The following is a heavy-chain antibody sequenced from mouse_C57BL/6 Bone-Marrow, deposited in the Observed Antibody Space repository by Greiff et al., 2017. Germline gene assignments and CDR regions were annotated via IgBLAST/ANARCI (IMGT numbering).Heavy chain of an antibody. V-gene: IGHV1-74*01. CDR1: GYTFTSYW. Sequence: VQLQQPGAELVKPGASVKVSCKASGYTFTSYWMHWVKQRPGHGLEWIGRIHPSDSDTNYHQKFKGKATLTVDKSSSTAYMQLSSLTSEDSAVYYGALYYCNYVGVWDAYWGQGTLVTVSA. CDR2: IHPSDSDT. CDR3: ALYYCNYVGVWDAY. J-gene: IGHJ3*01. D-gene: IGHD2-1*01.